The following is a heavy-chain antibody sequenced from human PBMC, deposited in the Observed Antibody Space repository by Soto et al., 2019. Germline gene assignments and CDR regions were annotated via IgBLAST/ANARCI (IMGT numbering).Heavy chain of an antibody. CDR1: GFTFSSDW. Sequence: EVQLVESGGGLVQPGWSLRLSCAASGFTFSSDWMTWVRQAPGKGLECVANIKQDGSDKYYVDSVKGRFTISRDNAKNSLYLQMNSLRVEDTAVYYCARQTRAPESWGQGTLVTVSS. D-gene: IGHD3-10*01. J-gene: IGHJ4*02. CDR2: IKQDGSDK. CDR3: ARQTRAPES. V-gene: IGHV3-7*03.